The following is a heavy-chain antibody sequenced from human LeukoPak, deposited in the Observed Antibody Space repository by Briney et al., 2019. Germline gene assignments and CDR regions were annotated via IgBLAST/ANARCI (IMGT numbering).Heavy chain of an antibody. J-gene: IGHJ4*02. CDR3: ARDYSPGLFDY. CDR2: FYYTGTT. Sequence: PSETLSLTCTISGDSTNTYFWSWIRQPPGKGLEWIGYFYYTGTTNYNPSLKRRVTISVDTSKNQFSLKLSSVTAADTAVYYCARDYSPGLFDYWGQGTLVTVSS. V-gene: IGHV4-59*01. CDR1: GDSTNTYF. D-gene: IGHD2-15*01.